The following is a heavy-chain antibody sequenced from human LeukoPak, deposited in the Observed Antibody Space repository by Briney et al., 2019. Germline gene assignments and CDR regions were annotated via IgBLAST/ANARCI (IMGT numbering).Heavy chain of an antibody. V-gene: IGHV3-7*01. J-gene: IGHJ4*02. CDR2: IKQDGSEK. CDR1: GFTFSSYW. CDR3: ARAKAYDFWSGYETMYYFDY. D-gene: IGHD3-3*01. Sequence: GGSLRPSCAASGFTFSSYWMSWVRQAPGKGLEWVANIKQDGSEKYYVDSVKGRFTISRDNAKNSLYLQMNSLRAEDTAVYYCARAKAYDFWSGYETMYYFDYWGQGTLVTVSS.